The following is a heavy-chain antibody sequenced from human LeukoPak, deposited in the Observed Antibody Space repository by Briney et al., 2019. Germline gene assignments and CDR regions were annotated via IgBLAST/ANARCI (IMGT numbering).Heavy chain of an antibody. CDR3: ASLMITFGGGDY. CDR1: GFTFSSYW. V-gene: IGHV3-7*01. CDR2: IKQDGSEK. J-gene: IGHJ4*02. Sequence: GGSLRLSCAASGFTFSSYWMSWVRQAPGKGLEWVANIKQDGSEKDYVDSVKGRFTISRNNAENSLYLQMNSLRAEDTAVYYCASLMITFGGGDYWGQGTLVTVSS. D-gene: IGHD3-16*01.